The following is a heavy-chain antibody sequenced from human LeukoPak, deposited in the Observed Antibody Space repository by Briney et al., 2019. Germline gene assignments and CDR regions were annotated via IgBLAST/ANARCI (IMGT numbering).Heavy chain of an antibody. CDR2: INHSGST. CDR3: ARGGSGTETYYYGSGSYDFDY. Sequence: PSETLSLTCAVYGGSFSGYYWSWIRQPPGKGLEWIGEINHSGSTNYNPSLKSRVTISVDTSKNQFSLKLSSVTAADTAVYYCARGGSGTETYYYGSGSYDFDYWGQGTLVTVSS. J-gene: IGHJ4*02. CDR1: GGSFSGYY. V-gene: IGHV4-34*01. D-gene: IGHD3-10*01.